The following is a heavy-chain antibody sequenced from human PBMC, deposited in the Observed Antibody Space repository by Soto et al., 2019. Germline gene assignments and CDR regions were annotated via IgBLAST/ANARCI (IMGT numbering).Heavy chain of an antibody. CDR1: GFIFSSYR. CDR3: ARDTRLAADY. CDR2: ISSSSSDI. V-gene: IGHV3-21*01. D-gene: IGHD6-13*01. J-gene: IGHJ4*02. Sequence: GWSLRLSCAASGFIFSSYRMSWVRQAPGKGLEWVSSISSSSSDIYYADSMKGRFTISRDNAKNSLYLQMNSLRAEDTAVYYCARDTRLAADYWGQGTLVTVSS.